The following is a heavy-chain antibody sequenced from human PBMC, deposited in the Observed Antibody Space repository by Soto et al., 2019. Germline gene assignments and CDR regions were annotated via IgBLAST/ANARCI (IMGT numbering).Heavy chain of an antibody. CDR3: AKDRSTYYLVPPFDP. Sequence: PGGSLRLSCAASGFTVSSYAMSWVRQAPGKGLEWVSAISGSGGSTYYADSVKGRFTISRDNSKNTLYLQMNSLRAEDTAVYYCAKDRSTYYLVPPFDPWGQGTLVPVSS. J-gene: IGHJ5*02. V-gene: IGHV3-23*01. CDR2: ISGSGGST. CDR1: GFTVSSYA. D-gene: IGHD3-10*01.